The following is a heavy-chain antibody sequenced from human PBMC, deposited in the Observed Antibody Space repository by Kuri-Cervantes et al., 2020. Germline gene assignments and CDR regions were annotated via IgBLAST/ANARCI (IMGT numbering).Heavy chain of an antibody. J-gene: IGHJ4*02. CDR3: ARDITYYYDSSGYSGGFDY. CDR1: GYTFTGYY. CDR2: INPNSGGT. V-gene: IGHV1-2*02. Sequence: ASVKVSCKASGYTFTGYYMHWVRQAPGQGLEWMGWINPNSGGTNYAQKFQGRVTMTRETSISTAYMELSRLRSDDTAVYYCARDITYYYDSSGYSGGFDYWGQGTLVTDSS. D-gene: IGHD3-22*01.